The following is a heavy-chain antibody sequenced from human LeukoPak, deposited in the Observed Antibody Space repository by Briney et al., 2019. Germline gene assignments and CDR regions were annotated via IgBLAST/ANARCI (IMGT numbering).Heavy chain of an antibody. J-gene: IGHJ4*02. V-gene: IGHV1-69*13. D-gene: IGHD6-19*01. Sequence: SVKVSCKASGYTFTGYYIHWVRQAPGQGLEWMGGIIPIFGTANYAQKFQGRVTITADESTSTAYMELSSLRSEDTAVYYCARDFGYSSGWYDYWGQGTLVTVSS. CDR3: ARDFGYSSGWYDY. CDR2: IIPIFGTA. CDR1: GYTFTGYY.